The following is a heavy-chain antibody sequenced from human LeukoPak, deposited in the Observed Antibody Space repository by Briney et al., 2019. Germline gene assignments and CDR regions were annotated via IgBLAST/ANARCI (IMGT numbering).Heavy chain of an antibody. Sequence: SETLSLTCTVSGGSITNYYWTWIRQPPGKGLEWIGYIYYSGSTNYNPSLKSRVTISVDTSKNQFSLKLSSVTAADTAVYYCARGDYGDPYRYWGQGTLVTVSS. CDR2: IYYSGST. CDR3: ARGDYGDPYRY. J-gene: IGHJ4*02. D-gene: IGHD4-17*01. V-gene: IGHV4-59*01. CDR1: GGSITNYY.